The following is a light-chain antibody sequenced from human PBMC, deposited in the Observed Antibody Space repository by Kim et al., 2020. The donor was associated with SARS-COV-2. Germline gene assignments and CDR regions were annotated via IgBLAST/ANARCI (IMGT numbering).Light chain of an antibody. CDR1: SSNIGAGYD. CDR3: QSYDSSLSGFWV. Sequence: VNISWTGSSSNIGAGYDVHWYQQLPGTAPKLLIYGNSNRPSGVPDRFSGSKSGTSASLAITGLQAEDEADYYCQSYDSSLSGFWVFGGGTKLTVL. J-gene: IGLJ3*02. CDR2: GNS. V-gene: IGLV1-40*01.